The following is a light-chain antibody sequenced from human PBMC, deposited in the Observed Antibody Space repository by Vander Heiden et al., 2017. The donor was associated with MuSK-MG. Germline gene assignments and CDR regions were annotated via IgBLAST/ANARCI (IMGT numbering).Light chain of an antibody. CDR2: AAS. CDR3: QKTDNLPLT. V-gene: IGKV1-39*01. J-gene: IGKJ4*01. Sequence: DIQMTPSPSSLSASVGDRVIITCRAGQNINNNLAWYQQKPGKAAHLLIYAASRLRSGVPSRFSGSDSGTDITLTVSRLQPEDFATYFCQKTDNLPLTFGGGTKVDIK. CDR1: QNINNN.